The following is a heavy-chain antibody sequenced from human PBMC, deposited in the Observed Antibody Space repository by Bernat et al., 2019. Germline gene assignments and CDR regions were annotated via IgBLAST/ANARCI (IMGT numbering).Heavy chain of an antibody. CDR1: GFTFSDYY. Sequence: QVQLVESGGGLVKPGGSLRLSCAASGFTFSDYYMSWIRQAPGKGLDWVSYMSSSSSYTNYADSVKGRFTISRDNDKNSLYLQMNSLRAEDTAVYYCARGTSTSAPYMDVWGKGTPVTVSS. CDR3: ARGTSTSAPYMDV. V-gene: IGHV3-11*05. J-gene: IGHJ6*03. CDR2: MSSSSSYT.